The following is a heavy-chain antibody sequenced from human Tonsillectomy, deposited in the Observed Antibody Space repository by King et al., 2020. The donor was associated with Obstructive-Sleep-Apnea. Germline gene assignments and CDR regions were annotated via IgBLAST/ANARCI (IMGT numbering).Heavy chain of an antibody. J-gene: IGHJ4*02. CDR3: ATVAVSTATYYFDY. CDR2: INPNSGGT. Sequence: VQLVESGAEVKKPGASVKVSCKASGYTFTGYYIHWVRQAPGQGLEWMGWINPNSGGTNYAQKFQGRVTMTRDTSISTAYMELSRLISDDTAVYYWATVAVSTATYYFDYWGQGTLVTVSS. CDR1: GYTFTGYY. D-gene: IGHD4-17*01. V-gene: IGHV1-2*02.